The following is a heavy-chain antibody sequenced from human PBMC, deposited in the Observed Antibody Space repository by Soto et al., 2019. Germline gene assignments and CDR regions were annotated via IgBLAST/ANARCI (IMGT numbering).Heavy chain of an antibody. CDR1: GFTFSSYA. J-gene: IGHJ6*02. CDR2: ISNDGSNK. D-gene: IGHD3-3*01. V-gene: IGHV3-30-3*01. Sequence: QVQLVESGGGVVQPGRSLRLSCAASGFTFSSYAMHWVRQAPGKGLESVAVISNDGSNKYYADSVKGRFTISRDNSKNTLYLQMNSRRAEDTAVYYCARVAIFGVVATYGMDVWGQGTTVTVSS. CDR3: ARVAIFGVVATYGMDV.